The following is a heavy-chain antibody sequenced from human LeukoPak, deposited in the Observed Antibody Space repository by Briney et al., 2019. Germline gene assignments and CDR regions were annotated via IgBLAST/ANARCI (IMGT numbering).Heavy chain of an antibody. D-gene: IGHD3-16*02. CDR3: ATPLGYDYIWGSYRDY. Sequence: GGSLRLSCAASGFTFSTYWMTWVRQAPGKGLEWVATIKVDGSETCYADSVKGRFTISRDNSKNTLYLQMNSLRAEDTAVYYCATPLGYDYIWGSYRDYWGQGTLVTVSS. V-gene: IGHV3-7*01. J-gene: IGHJ4*02. CDR2: IKVDGSET. CDR1: GFTFSTYW.